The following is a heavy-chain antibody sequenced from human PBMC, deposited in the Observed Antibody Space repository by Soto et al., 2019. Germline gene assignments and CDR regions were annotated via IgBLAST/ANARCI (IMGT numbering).Heavy chain of an antibody. V-gene: IGHV1-69*12. Sequence: QVQLVQSGAEVKKPGSSVKVSCKASGGTFSSYAISWVRQAPGQGLEWMGGIIPIFGTANYAQKFQGRVTITADESTSTAYMGLSSLRSEDTAVYYCARGLLYCISTSCHDAFDIWGQGTMVTVSS. CDR1: GGTFSSYA. D-gene: IGHD2-2*01. CDR3: ARGLLYCISTSCHDAFDI. J-gene: IGHJ3*02. CDR2: IIPIFGTA.